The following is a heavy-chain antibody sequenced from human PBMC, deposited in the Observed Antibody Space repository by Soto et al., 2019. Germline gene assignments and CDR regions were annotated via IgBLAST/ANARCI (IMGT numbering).Heavy chain of an antibody. J-gene: IGHJ4*02. V-gene: IGHV3-33*01. CDR1: GFTFSSYG. CDR3: ARDHFGGGNYFDY. D-gene: IGHD3-3*01. Sequence: GGSLRLSCAASGFTFSSYGMHWVRQAPGKGLEWVAVIWYDGSNKYYADSVKGRFTISRDNSKNTLYLQMNSLRAEDTAVYYCARDHFGGGNYFDYWGQGTLVTVSS. CDR2: IWYDGSNK.